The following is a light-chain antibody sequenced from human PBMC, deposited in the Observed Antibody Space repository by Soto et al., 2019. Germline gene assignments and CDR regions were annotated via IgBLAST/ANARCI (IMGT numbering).Light chain of an antibody. V-gene: IGKV2-30*01. CDR1: QSLAYIDGNTY. Sequence: EVVMTQSPLSLPVTLGQPASISCRSSQSLAYIDGNTYLSWFQQRPGQSPRRLIYKVSNRESGVRDRFSGRGSGHDFKLTISRVEAEDGGIYYCMQGTHWPPYTFGQGTKLEIK. CDR3: MQGTHWPPYT. CDR2: KVS. J-gene: IGKJ2*01.